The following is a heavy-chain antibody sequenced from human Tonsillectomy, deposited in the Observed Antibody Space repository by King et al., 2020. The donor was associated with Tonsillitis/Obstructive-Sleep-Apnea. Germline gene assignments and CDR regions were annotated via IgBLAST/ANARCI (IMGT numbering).Heavy chain of an antibody. CDR2: IYYSGST. D-gene: IGHD2-15*01. J-gene: IGHJ4*02. Sequence: QLQESGPGLVKPSETLSLTCTVSGGSISSSSYYWGWIRQPPGKGLEWIGSIYYSGSTYYNPSLKSRVTISVDTSKNQFSLKLSSVTAADTAVYYCARRRGRGASGNFDYWGQRTLVTVSS. CDR3: ARRRGRGASGNFDY. V-gene: IGHV4-39*01. CDR1: GGSISSSSYY.